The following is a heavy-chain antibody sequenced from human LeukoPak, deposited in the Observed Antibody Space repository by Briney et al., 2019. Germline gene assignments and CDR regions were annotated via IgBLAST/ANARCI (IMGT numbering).Heavy chain of an antibody. CDR1: GFTFTSSA. Sequence: SVKVTCKASGFTFTSSAVQWVRQARGQRLEWIGWIVVGSGNTNYAQKFQERVTITRDISTSTAYMELSSLRSEDTAVYYCAADPYDYGDYVLGYWGQGTLVTVSS. V-gene: IGHV1-58*01. J-gene: IGHJ4*02. D-gene: IGHD4-17*01. CDR3: AADPYDYGDYVLGY. CDR2: IVVGSGNT.